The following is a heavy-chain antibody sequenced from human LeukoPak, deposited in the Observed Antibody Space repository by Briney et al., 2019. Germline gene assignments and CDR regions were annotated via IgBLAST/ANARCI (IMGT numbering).Heavy chain of an antibody. CDR1: GFTFDDYA. CDR2: ISYDGSNK. CDR3: AKGTGGY. D-gene: IGHD7-27*01. Sequence: GRSLRLSCAASGFTFDDYAMHWVRQAPGKGLEWVAVISYDGSNKYYADSVKGRFTISRDNSKNTLYLQMNSLRAEDTAVYYCAKGTGGYWGQGTLVTVSS. J-gene: IGHJ4*02. V-gene: IGHV3-30-3*01.